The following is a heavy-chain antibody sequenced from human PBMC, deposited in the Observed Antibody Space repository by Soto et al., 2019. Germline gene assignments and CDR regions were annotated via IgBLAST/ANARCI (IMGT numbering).Heavy chain of an antibody. CDR3: ARAGTSSSLNWFGP. CDR1: GGSIRSSSYC. CDR2: IYYSGTT. J-gene: IGHJ5*02. V-gene: IGHV4-39*01. D-gene: IGHD6-6*01. Sequence: SETLSLTCTVSGGSIRSSSYCWGWIRQAPGKGLEWIGTIYYSGTTYYNPSLNSRVTISVDTSKNQFSLKLGSVTAADTAVYYCARAGTSSSLNWFGPWGQGTLVTVSS.